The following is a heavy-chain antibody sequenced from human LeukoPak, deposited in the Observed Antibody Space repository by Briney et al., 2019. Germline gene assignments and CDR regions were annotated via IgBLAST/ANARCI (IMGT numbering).Heavy chain of an antibody. J-gene: IGHJ4*02. V-gene: IGHV3-30-3*02. Sequence: GGSLRLSCAASGFTFSSYAMHWVRRAPGKGLEWVAVISYDGSNKYYADSVKGRFTISRDNSKNTLYLQMNSLRAEDTAVYYCAKSPSSWKFDDWGQETLVTVSS. CDR3: AKSPSSWKFDD. CDR2: ISYDGSNK. CDR1: GFTFSSYA. D-gene: IGHD6-13*01.